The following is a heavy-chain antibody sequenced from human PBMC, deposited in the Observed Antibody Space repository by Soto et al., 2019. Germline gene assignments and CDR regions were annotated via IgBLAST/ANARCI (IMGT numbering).Heavy chain of an antibody. V-gene: IGHV3-23*01. D-gene: IGHD2-2*01. CDR3: AKGYCSGNSCYLWFDP. CDR1: GFTFSSYA. Sequence: GGSLRLSCAASGFTFSSYAMSWVRQAPGKGLEWVSAISGSGGSTYYADSVKGRFTISRDNSKNTLYLQMNSLRAEDTAVYYCAKGYCSGNSCYLWFDPWGQGTLVTVSS. J-gene: IGHJ5*02. CDR2: ISGSGGST.